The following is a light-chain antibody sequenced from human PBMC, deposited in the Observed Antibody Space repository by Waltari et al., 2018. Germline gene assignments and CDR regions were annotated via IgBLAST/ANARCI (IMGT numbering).Light chain of an antibody. V-gene: IGKV3-20*01. Sequence: EIVLTQSPGTLSLSPGERATLSCRASQTISRGLLAWYQQKPGQAPRLLIYHASSRATGIPDRFSGSGSGTDFTLTISSLESDDFAVYYCHQYGYSPLTFGGGTRVEIK. CDR2: HAS. CDR1: QTISRGL. CDR3: HQYGYSPLT. J-gene: IGKJ4*01.